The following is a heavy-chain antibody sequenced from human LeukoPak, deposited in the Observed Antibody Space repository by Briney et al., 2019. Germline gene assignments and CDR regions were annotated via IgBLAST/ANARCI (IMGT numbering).Heavy chain of an antibody. Sequence: GASVKVSCKASGYTFTSYYMHWVRQAPGQGREWMGIINPSGGSTSYAQKFQGRVTMTRDTSTSTVYMELSSLRSEDTAVYYCARIHYYGSGSYPQYYFDYWGQGTLVTVSS. D-gene: IGHD3-10*01. J-gene: IGHJ4*02. CDR1: GYTFTSYY. CDR2: INPSGGST. CDR3: ARIHYYGSGSYPQYYFDY. V-gene: IGHV1-46*01.